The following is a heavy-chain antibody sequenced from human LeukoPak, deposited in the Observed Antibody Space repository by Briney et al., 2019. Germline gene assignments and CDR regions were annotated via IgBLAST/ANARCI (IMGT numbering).Heavy chain of an antibody. CDR3: ARDPTVDTAMVFYYYYGMDV. J-gene: IGHJ6*02. Sequence: ASVKVSCKASGYTFTSYDINWVRQATGQGLEWMGWMNPNSGNTGYAQKFQGRVTMTRNTSISTAYMELSSLRSEDTAVYYCARDPTVDTAMVFYYYYGMDVWGQGTTVTVSS. CDR2: MNPNSGNT. V-gene: IGHV1-8*01. D-gene: IGHD5-18*01. CDR1: GYTFTSYD.